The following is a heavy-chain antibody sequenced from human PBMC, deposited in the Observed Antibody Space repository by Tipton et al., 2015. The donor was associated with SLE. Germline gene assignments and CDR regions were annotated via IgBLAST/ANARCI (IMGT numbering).Heavy chain of an antibody. CDR3: ARDGQDTAMAFDY. CDR1: GGSISSSSYY. D-gene: IGHD5-18*01. Sequence: LRLSCTVSGGSISSSSYYWGWVRQPPGKGLEWIGSIYYSGSTYYNPSLKSRLTISVDTSKNQFSLKLGSVTAADTAVYFCARDGQDTAMAFDYWGQGTLVTVSS. CDR2: IYYSGST. V-gene: IGHV4-39*02. J-gene: IGHJ4*02.